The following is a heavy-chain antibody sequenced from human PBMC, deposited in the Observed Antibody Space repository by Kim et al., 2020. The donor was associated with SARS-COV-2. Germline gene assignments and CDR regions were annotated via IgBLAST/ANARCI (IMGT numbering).Heavy chain of an antibody. V-gene: IGHV3-48*02. CDR2: ITNTGGTI. CDR3: GRGLQFGLDL. J-gene: IGHJ6*02. Sequence: GGSLRLSCAASGFNFNVYSMDWARQAPGKGLEWVSSITNTGGTIYYADSVQGRFIISRDNAKNSLYLQMNSLRDEDTSVYYCGRGLQFGLDLFGQGTMVAVSS. CDR1: GFNFNVYS.